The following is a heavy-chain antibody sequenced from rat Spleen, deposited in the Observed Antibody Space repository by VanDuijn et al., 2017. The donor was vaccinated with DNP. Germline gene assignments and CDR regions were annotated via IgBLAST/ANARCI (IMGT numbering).Heavy chain of an antibody. D-gene: IGHD1-6*01. CDR3: ARQRVMYTTATGFAY. V-gene: IGHV5-7*01. J-gene: IGHJ3*01. Sequence: YNMAWVRQAPKKGLEWVATISISGSTTSYPDSVKGRFTISRDNAKSCLYLHMNSLKSEDTATYYCARQRVMYTTATGFAYWGQGTLVTVSS. CDR1: YN. CDR2: ISISGSTT.